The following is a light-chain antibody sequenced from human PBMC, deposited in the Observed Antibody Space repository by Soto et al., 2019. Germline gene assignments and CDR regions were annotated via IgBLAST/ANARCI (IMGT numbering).Light chain of an antibody. Sequence: DIQMTQSPSSLSASIGDRVTITCRASQGISNSLAWYQQKPGKGPSLLIYDASTLQSGVPSRFSGSGSGTDFTLTISSLQPEDVATYYCQKYNSAPPWTFGQGTKVDIK. V-gene: IGKV1-27*01. CDR3: QKYNSAPPWT. CDR1: QGISNS. CDR2: DAS. J-gene: IGKJ1*01.